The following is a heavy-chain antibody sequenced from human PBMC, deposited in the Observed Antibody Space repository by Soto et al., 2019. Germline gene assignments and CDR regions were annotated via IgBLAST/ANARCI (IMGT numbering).Heavy chain of an antibody. Sequence: PSETLSLTCTVSGGSVSYGNYYWSWIRQPPGKGLEWIGYLYDSGSTDYNPSLKSRVTISVDTSKNQFSLKLASVTAADTAVYYCARNVKGLVWRYYYGMAVWGQGTTVTVSS. V-gene: IGHV4-61*01. CDR2: LYDSGST. J-gene: IGHJ6*02. CDR1: GGSVSYGNYY. D-gene: IGHD3-16*01. CDR3: ARNVKGLVWRYYYGMAV.